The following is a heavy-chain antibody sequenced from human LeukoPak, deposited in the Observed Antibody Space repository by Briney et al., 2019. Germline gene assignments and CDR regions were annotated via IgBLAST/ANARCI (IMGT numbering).Heavy chain of an antibody. CDR3: ARDRRVAGTPGY. CDR1: GFTFSTYA. J-gene: IGHJ4*02. V-gene: IGHV3-23*01. CDR2: ISAGGDYT. D-gene: IGHD6-19*01. Sequence: GGSLRLSCAASGFTFSTYAMSWVCQAPGKGLEWISSISAGGDYTYYTDSVKGRFTISRDNSKNTLYLQMSSLRAEDTAVYYCARDRRVAGTPGYWGQGTLVTVST.